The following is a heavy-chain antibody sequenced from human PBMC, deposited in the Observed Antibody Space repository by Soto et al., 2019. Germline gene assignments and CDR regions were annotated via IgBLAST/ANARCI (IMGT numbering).Heavy chain of an antibody. D-gene: IGHD4-17*01. CDR1: LFIVSDNY. V-gene: IGHV3-66*01. Sequence: EVRLVQSGGGLVQPGGSLRLSCAASLFIVSDNYMSWVRQAPGKGLEWVSLIYSGGGTDYAESVKGRFTISRDNSKNTLYLQINSLKAEDTGIYYCATRMTTGPYWGQGTVVTVSS. CDR2: IYSGGGT. J-gene: IGHJ4*02. CDR3: ATRMTTGPY.